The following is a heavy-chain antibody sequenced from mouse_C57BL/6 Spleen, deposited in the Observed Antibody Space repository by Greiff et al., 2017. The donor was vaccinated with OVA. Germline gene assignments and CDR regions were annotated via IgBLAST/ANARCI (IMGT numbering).Heavy chain of an antibody. CDR3: TRDQLFAY. CDR1: GYTFTDYE. Sequence: QVHVKQSGAELVRPGASVTLSCKASGYTFTDYEMHWVKQTPVHGLEWIGAIDPETGGTAYNQKFKGKAILTADKSSSTAYMELRSLTSEDSAVYYCTRDQLFAYWGQGTLVTVSA. CDR2: IDPETGGT. J-gene: IGHJ3*01. D-gene: IGHD3-1*01. V-gene: IGHV1-15*01.